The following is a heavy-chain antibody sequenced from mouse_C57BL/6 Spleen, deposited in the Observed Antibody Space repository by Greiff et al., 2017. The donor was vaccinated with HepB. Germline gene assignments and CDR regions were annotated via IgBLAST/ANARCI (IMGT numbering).Heavy chain of an antibody. V-gene: IGHV3-6*01. D-gene: IGHD2-4*01. Sequence: EVQLQESGPGLVKPSQSLSLTCSVTGYSITSGYYWNWIRQFPGNKLEWMGYISYDGSNNYNPSLKNRISITRDTSKNQFFLKLNSVTTEDTATYYCAREGDYDVGTPFAYWGQGTLVTVSA. J-gene: IGHJ3*01. CDR2: ISYDGSN. CDR1: GYSITSGYY. CDR3: AREGDYDVGTPFAY.